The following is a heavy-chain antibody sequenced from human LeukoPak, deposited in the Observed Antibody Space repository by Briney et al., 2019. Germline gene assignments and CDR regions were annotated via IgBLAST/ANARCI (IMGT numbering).Heavy chain of an antibody. Sequence: GGSLRLSCAASGFTFSNYWMHWVRQDPGKGLVWVSFINPDGSATNYADSVKGRFTISRDNAKNALYLQMNSLRAEDTAVYYCAKDLHYGSADYWGQGTLVTVSS. V-gene: IGHV3-74*01. CDR3: AKDLHYGSADY. J-gene: IGHJ4*02. D-gene: IGHD3-10*01. CDR2: INPDGSAT. CDR1: GFTFSNYW.